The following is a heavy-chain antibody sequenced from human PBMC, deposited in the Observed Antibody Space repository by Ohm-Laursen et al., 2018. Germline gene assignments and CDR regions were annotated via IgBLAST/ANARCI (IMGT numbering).Heavy chain of an antibody. J-gene: IGHJ4*02. V-gene: IGHV4-31*01. CDR3: ARGTSGYVHTFDY. Sequence: SDTLSLTCTVSGGSISSGGYYWSWIRQHPGKGLEWIGYIYYSGSTYYNPSLKSLVTISVDTSKNQFSLKLSSVTAADTAVYYCARGTSGYVHTFDYWGQGTLVTVSS. CDR2: IYYSGST. CDR1: GGSISSGGYY. D-gene: IGHD5-12*01.